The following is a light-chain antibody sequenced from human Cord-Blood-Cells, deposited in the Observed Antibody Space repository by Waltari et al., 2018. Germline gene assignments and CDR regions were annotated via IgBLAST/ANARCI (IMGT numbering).Light chain of an antibody. CDR3: QQYNNWPLT. CDR2: GAS. CDR1: QSVSSN. Sequence: EIVMTQSPATLSVSPGERATLSCRASQSVSSNLAWYQHKPGQAPRLLIYGASTRATGIPARFSVSGSGTEFTLTISSLQSEDFAVYYGQQYNNWPLTFGGGTKVEIK. J-gene: IGKJ4*01. V-gene: IGKV3-15*01.